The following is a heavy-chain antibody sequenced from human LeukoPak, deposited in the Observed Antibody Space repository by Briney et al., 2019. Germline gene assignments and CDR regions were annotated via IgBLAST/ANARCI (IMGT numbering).Heavy chain of an antibody. CDR1: GGSFSGYY. Sequence: SETLSLTCAVYGGSFSGYYWSWIRQPPGKGLEWIGEINHSGSTNYNPSLKSRVTISVDTSKNQFSLKLSSVTAADTTVYYCARETGITGDWFDPWGQGTLVTVSS. J-gene: IGHJ5*02. CDR3: ARETGITGDWFDP. V-gene: IGHV4-34*01. D-gene: IGHD1/OR15-1a*01. CDR2: INHSGST.